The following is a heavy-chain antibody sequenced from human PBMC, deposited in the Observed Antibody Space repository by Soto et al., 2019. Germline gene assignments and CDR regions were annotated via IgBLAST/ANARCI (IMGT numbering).Heavy chain of an antibody. J-gene: IGHJ5*02. V-gene: IGHV3-21*01. D-gene: IGHD6-6*01. Sequence: GGSLRLSCAASGFTFSSYSMNWVRQAPGKGLEWVSSISSSSSYIYYADSVKGRFTISRDNAKNSLYLQMNSLRAEDTAVYYCARDFEYSSSRSYNWFDPWGQGTLVTVSS. CDR2: ISSSSSYI. CDR3: ARDFEYSSSRSYNWFDP. CDR1: GFTFSSYS.